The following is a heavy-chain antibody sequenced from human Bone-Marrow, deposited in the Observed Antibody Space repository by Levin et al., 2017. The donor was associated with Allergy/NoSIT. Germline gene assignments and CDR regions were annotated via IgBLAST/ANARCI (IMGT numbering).Heavy chain of an antibody. Sequence: GESLKISCAASGFTFSSYGMHWVRQAPGKGLEWVAVISYDGSNKYYADSVKGRFTISRDNSKNTLYLQMNSLRAEDTAVYYCAKRPYSSSWYDNYFDYWGQGTLVTVSS. CDR3: AKRPYSSSWYDNYFDY. J-gene: IGHJ4*02. CDR1: GFTFSSYG. V-gene: IGHV3-30*18. D-gene: IGHD6-13*01. CDR2: ISYDGSNK.